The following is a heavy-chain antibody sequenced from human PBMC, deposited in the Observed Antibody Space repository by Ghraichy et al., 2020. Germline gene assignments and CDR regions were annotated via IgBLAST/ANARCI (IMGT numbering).Heavy chain of an antibody. J-gene: IGHJ2*01. CDR2: IYSGGST. D-gene: IGHD4/OR15-4a*01. CDR1: GFTVSSNY. Sequence: GGSLRLSCAASGFTVSSNYMSWVRQAPGKGLEWVSVIYSGGSTYYADSVKGRFTISRDNSKNTLYLQMNSLRAEDTAVYYCARGGMVPLWYFDLWGRGTLVTVSS. V-gene: IGHV3-53*01. CDR3: ARGGMVPLWYFDL.